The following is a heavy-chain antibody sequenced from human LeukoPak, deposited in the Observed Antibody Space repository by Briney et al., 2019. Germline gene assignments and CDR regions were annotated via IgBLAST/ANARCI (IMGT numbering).Heavy chain of an antibody. V-gene: IGHV3-53*01. CDR1: GFTVSFNY. Sequence: PGGSLRLSCAASGFTVSFNYMSCVRQAPGKGLEWIPVIYSGGSTYYADSVKGRFTISRDDSKNTLYLQMNSLRAEDTAIYYCARAQWRTYSYYYMDVWGKGTTVTVSS. D-gene: IGHD6-19*01. CDR3: ARAQWRTYSYYYMDV. J-gene: IGHJ6*03. CDR2: IYSGGST.